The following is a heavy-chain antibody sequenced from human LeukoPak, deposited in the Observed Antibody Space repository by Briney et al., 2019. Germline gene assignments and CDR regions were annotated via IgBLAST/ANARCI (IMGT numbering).Heavy chain of an antibody. CDR3: ARGYPRAFDI. Sequence: PSETLSLTCAVYGGSFSGYYWSWIRQPPGKGLEWIGEINHSGSTNYNPSLKSRVTISVDTSKNQFPLKLSSVTAADTAVYYCARGYPRAFDIWGQGTMVTVSS. CDR2: INHSGST. CDR1: GGSFSGYY. J-gene: IGHJ3*02. V-gene: IGHV4-34*01.